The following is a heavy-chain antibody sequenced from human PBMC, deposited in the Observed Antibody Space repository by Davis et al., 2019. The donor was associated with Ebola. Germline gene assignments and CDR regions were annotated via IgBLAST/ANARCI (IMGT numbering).Heavy chain of an antibody. D-gene: IGHD3-16*01. Sequence: MPSETLSLTCTVSGGSVSSGGYYWNWIRQPPGKGLEWIGEINHSGSTNYNASLKSRVTISADTSKKQFSLKLTSVTAADTAMYYCATITFGRGAYWDQGTLVTVSS. V-gene: IGHV4-61*08. CDR1: GGSVSSGGYY. CDR3: ATITFGRGAY. CDR2: INHSGST. J-gene: IGHJ4*02.